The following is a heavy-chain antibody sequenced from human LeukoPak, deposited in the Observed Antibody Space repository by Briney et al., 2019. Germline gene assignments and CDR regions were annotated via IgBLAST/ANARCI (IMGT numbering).Heavy chain of an antibody. CDR2: IDPNTGGT. V-gene: IGHV1-2*06. J-gene: IGHJ4*02. D-gene: IGHD1-26*01. CDR3: ASLYDIVGTTVDY. Sequence: ASVKVSCTTSGYTFTNYYIHWVRQAPGQGLEWMGRIDPNTGGTKSAKNFQGRVTMTRDTSISTAYMALSGLRSDDTAVYYCASLYDIVGTTVDYWGQGTLVTVSS. CDR1: GYTFTNYY.